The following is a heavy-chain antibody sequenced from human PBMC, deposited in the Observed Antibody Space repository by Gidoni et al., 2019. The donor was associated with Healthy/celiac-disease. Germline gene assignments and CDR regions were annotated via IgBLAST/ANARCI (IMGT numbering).Heavy chain of an antibody. CDR3: ARDMRVDIVVVVAATEFDY. CDR1: GFTFSRYA. D-gene: IGHD2-15*01. Sequence: QVQLVESGGGVVQPGRSLRLSCAASGFTFSRYALPWVRQAPGKGLEWVAVISYDGSNKYYADSVKGRFTISRDNSKNTLYLQMNSLSAEDTAVYYCARDMRVDIVVVVAATEFDYWGQGTLVTVSS. CDR2: ISYDGSNK. J-gene: IGHJ4*02. V-gene: IGHV3-30-3*01.